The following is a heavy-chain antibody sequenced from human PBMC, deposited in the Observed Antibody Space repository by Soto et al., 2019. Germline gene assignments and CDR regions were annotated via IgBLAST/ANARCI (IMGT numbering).Heavy chain of an antibody. CDR3: ARHRREWELLYYYYGMDV. CDR1: GGSISSSSYY. CDR2: IYYSGST. V-gene: IGHV4-39*01. D-gene: IGHD1-26*01. Sequence: QLQLQESGPGLVKPSETLSLTCTVSGGSISSSSYYWGWIRQPPGKGLEWIGSIYYSGSTYYNPSLKSRVTISVDTSKNQFSLKLSSVTAADTAVYYCARHRREWELLYYYYGMDVWGQGTTVTVSS. J-gene: IGHJ6*02.